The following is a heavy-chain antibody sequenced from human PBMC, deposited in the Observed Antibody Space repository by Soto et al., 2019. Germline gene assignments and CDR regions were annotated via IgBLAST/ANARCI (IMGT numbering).Heavy chain of an antibody. Sequence: EVQLVESGGGLVEPGGSLRLSCAASGFTFSSYSMNWVRQAPGKGLAWVSSISSSSSDIYYADSVKGRFTISRDNAKKSLSLQMNSLRAEDTDVYYCARDGTGGCGELLFLNTYYSYYMDVWGKGTTVTVSS. V-gene: IGHV3-21*01. CDR3: ARDGTGGCGELLFLNTYYSYYMDV. D-gene: IGHD3-10*01. CDR1: GFTFSSYS. J-gene: IGHJ6*03. CDR2: ISSSSSDI.